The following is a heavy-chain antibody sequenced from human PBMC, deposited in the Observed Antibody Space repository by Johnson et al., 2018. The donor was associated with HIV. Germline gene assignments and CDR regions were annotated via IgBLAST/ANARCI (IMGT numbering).Heavy chain of an antibody. CDR3: AKNFGKILAAGGLEVGDAFDI. CDR2: ISYDGSNK. V-gene: IGHV3-30-3*02. J-gene: IGHJ3*02. Sequence: QVQLVESGGGVVQPGRSLRLSCAASGFTFSSYAMHWVRQAPGKGLEWVAVISYDGSNKYYADSVEGRFTISRDNSRNTLYLQMNSLRTEDTAVYYCAKNFGKILAAGGLEVGDAFDIWGQG. D-gene: IGHD6-13*01. CDR1: GFTFSSYA.